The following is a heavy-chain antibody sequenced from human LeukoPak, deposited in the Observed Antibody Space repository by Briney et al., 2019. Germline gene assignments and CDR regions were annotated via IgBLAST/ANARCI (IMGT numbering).Heavy chain of an antibody. CDR3: ARSSASFYYFDY. Sequence: PSETLSLTCAVYGGSFSNYHWSWIRQSPGKGLEWVGEINHSGSTNYNPSLKSRVTISVDTSKNQFSLKLSSVTAADTAVYYCARSSASFYYFDYWGQGTLVTVSS. CDR2: INHSGST. D-gene: IGHD2-2*01. CDR1: GGSFSNYH. V-gene: IGHV4-34*01. J-gene: IGHJ4*02.